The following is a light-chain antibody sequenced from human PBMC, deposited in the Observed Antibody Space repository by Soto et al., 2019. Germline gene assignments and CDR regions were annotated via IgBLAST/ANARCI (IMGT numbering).Light chain of an antibody. V-gene: IGKV3-20*01. Sequence: EIVLTQSPGTLSLSPGEGATLSCRASQSVSNNFLAWYQHTPGQAPRLLTYDATSRPTGIPDRFHGSGSGTDFSLTISRLEPEDFAVYYCQQYGTSPHTFGQGTKVEIK. J-gene: IGKJ2*01. CDR3: QQYGTSPHT. CDR1: QSVSNNF. CDR2: DAT.